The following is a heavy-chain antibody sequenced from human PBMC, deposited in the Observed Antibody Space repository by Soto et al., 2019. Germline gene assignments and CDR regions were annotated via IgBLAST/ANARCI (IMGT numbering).Heavy chain of an antibody. V-gene: IGHV4-4*02. CDR3: ARNVRYYIDY. J-gene: IGHJ4*02. CDR2: IYHSGIT. Sequence: QVLLQESGTGLVKPSGTRALTCAVSGGSISSGNWWSWVRQSPGKELEWIGEIYHSGITNYNPSLKNRFTISVDNSENQLSPSLNSVTAADTAVYYCARNVRYYIDYWGQGTLVTVSS. CDR1: GGSISSGNW.